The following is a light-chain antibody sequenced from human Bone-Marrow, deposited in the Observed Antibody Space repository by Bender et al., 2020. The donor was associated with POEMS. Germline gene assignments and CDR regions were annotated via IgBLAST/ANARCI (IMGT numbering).Light chain of an antibody. CDR2: EDE. J-gene: IGLJ2*01. CDR3: QCYDSRNNEV. Sequence: FMLTQPHSVSESPGKTVAISCTRSSGSIGSHYLLWYQQRPGSSPTTVIYEDELRPSGVPDRFSGSIDRSSSSSSHTRAGLKNEEGADYYCQCYDSRNNEVFGGGTKLTVL. V-gene: IGLV6-57*01. CDR1: SGSIGSHY.